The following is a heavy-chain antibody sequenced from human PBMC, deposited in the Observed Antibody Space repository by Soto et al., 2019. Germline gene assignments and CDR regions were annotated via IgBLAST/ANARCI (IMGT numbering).Heavy chain of an antibody. J-gene: IGHJ4*02. CDR1: GYTFITYD. CDR2: MNPSNGNA. V-gene: IGHV1-8*01. CDR3: ARRKERSAPNYFHS. Sequence: ASVKVSCKASGYTFITYDINWVRQATGQGLEWMGWMNPSNGNAGYAQNFQGRVTMTRNTSISTAYMELSSLRSDDTAVYFCARRKERSAPNYFHSWGQGSLVTVSS.